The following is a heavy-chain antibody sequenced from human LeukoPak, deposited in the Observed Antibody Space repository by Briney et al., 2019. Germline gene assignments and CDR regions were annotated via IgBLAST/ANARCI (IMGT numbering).Heavy chain of an antibody. CDR2: NVVGSGNT. CDR3: AAVGGPYYDILTGPPHWFDP. J-gene: IGHJ5*02. CDR1: GFTFTSSA. D-gene: IGHD3-9*01. V-gene: IGHV1-58*02. Sequence: SVNVSCKASGFTFTSSAMQWVRQARGQRLEWIGWNVVGSGNTNYAQKFQERVTITRDMSTSTAYMELSSLRSEDTAVYYCAAVGGPYYDILTGPPHWFDPWGQGTLVTVSS.